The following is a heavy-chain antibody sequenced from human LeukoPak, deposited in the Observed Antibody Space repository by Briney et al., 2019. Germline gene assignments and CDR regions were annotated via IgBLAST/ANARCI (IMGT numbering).Heavy chain of an antibody. CDR2: IYSGGST. Sequence: GGSLRLSCAASGFTVSSNYMSWVRQAPGKGLEWVSVIYSGGSTYYADSVKGRFTISRDNSKLYLQMNSLRAEDTAVYYCANLGIAVASWYFDLWGRGTLVTVSS. V-gene: IGHV3-53*01. CDR1: GFTVSSNY. D-gene: IGHD6-19*01. J-gene: IGHJ2*01. CDR3: ANLGIAVASWYFDL.